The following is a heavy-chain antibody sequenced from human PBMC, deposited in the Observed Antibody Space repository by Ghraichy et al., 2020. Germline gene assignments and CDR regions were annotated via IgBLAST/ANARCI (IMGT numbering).Heavy chain of an antibody. CDR2: IFYSGNP. V-gene: IGHV4-61*01. Sequence: ETLSLTCTVSGGSVSSGSSYWSWIRQPPGKGLGWIWYIFYSGNPNYNPTLKSRVTISVDTSKNQFSQKWTSVTAAGPAVYYGARGDILVVTAGRIFPLDKGNWFDPWGQGPLVPVSS. CDR1: GGSVSSGSSY. J-gene: IGHJ5*02. CDR3: ARGDILVVTAGRIFPLDKGNWFDP. D-gene: IGHD2-2*01.